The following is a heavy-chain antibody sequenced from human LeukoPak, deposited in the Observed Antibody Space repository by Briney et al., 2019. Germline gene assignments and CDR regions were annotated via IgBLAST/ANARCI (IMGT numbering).Heavy chain of an antibody. CDR1: GFAFGSCW. D-gene: IGHD6-19*01. CDR3: ARGSGWYPDY. Sequence: PGGSLRLSCAASGFAFGSCWMSWVRQAPGKGLEWVANIKQDGSEKHYVDSVKGRFTTSRDNAKNSLYLQMNSLRAEDTAVYYCARGSGWYPDYWGQGTLVTVSS. V-gene: IGHV3-7*04. CDR2: IKQDGSEK. J-gene: IGHJ4*02.